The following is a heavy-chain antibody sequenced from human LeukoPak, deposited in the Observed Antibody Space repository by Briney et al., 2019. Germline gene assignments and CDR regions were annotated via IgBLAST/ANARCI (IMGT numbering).Heavy chain of an antibody. CDR3: AKDRFSSGWSD. J-gene: IGHJ4*02. CDR2: ISYDGSNK. D-gene: IGHD6-19*01. Sequence: GRSLRLPCAASGFTFSSYGMHWVRQAPGKGLEWVAVISYDGSNKYYADSVKGRFTISRDNSKNTLYLQMNSLRAEDTAVYYCAKDRFSSGWSDWGQGTLVTVSS. V-gene: IGHV3-30*18. CDR1: GFTFSSYG.